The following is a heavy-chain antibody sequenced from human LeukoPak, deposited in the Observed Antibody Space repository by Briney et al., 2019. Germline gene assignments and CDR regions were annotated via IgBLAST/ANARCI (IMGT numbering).Heavy chain of an antibody. D-gene: IGHD3-9*01. CDR3: ARHPRSLTGGNWLDP. V-gene: IGHV4-34*01. Sequence: SETLSLTCAVYGGSFSGYYWSWIRQPPGKGLEWIGEINHSGSTNYNPSLKTLVTISVDTSKNQFSLKLSSVTAADTAVYYCARHPRSLTGGNWLDPWGQGTLVTVSS. CDR2: INHSGST. J-gene: IGHJ5*02. CDR1: GGSFSGYY.